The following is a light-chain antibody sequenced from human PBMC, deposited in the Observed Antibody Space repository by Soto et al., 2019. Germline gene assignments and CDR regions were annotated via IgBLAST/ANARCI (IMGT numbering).Light chain of an antibody. CDR2: GAS. CDR3: QQSYSTPRT. V-gene: IGKV1-39*01. CDR1: QSISSY. J-gene: IGKJ2*01. Sequence: DIQMTQSPSSLSASVGVRITITCRASQSISSYLNWYQQKPGKAPKLLIYGASTLQSGVPSRFSGSGSGTHFTLTISSLQPEDFATYYCQQSYSTPRTFGQGTKLEIK.